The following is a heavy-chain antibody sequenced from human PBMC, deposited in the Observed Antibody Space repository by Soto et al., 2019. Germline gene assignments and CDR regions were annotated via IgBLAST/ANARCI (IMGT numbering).Heavy chain of an antibody. D-gene: IGHD3-10*01. V-gene: IGHV1-2*02. CDR1: GYTFTGYY. Sequence: GASVKVSCKASGYTFTGYYVHWVRQAPGHGLEWLGWIHLNSGGTNYAQSFQGRVTMTRDMSVSTVYMEMTGLSSDDTAVYYCASPRELSDSYFYFFTLDVWGQGTTVTV. CDR2: IHLNSGGT. J-gene: IGHJ6*02. CDR3: ASPRELSDSYFYFFTLDV.